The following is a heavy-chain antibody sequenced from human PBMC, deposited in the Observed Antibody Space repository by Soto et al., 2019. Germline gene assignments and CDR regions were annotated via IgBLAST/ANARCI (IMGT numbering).Heavy chain of an antibody. J-gene: IGHJ5*02. CDR2: IDPRDSYT. D-gene: IGHD1-7*01. V-gene: IGHV5-10-1*01. CDR3: AREKSDLELFNWLDP. CDR1: GYSFTTYW. Sequence: PGESLKISCEASGYSFTTYWISWVRQMPGKGLEWMGAIDPRDSYTKYSPPFQGHVTISVDKSISTAYLQWNSLKASDTAIYYCAREKSDLELFNWLDPWGQGTLVTVSS.